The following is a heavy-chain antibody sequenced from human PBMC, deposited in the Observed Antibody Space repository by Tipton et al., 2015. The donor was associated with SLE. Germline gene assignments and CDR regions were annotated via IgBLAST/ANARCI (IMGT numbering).Heavy chain of an antibody. CDR2: VYDSGST. D-gene: IGHD2-2*02. CDR1: GDSISGSIYY. Sequence: TLSLTCTVSGDSISGSIYYWGWIRQPPGKGLEWIGSVYDSGSTYYNPSLKSRVTVSADTSKNQFSLKLSSVTAADTAVYYCARDRDIVLEPVPIPPAFDIWGQGTAVTVSS. J-gene: IGHJ3*02. V-gene: IGHV4-39*07. CDR3: ARDRDIVLEPVPIPPAFDI.